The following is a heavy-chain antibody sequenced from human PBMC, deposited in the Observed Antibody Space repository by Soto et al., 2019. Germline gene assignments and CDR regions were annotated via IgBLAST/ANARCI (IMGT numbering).Heavy chain of an antibody. CDR3: ARSFCTDTSCSIFDS. CDR1: VGPLSDYS. J-gene: IGHJ4*01. V-gene: IGHV4-34*01. CDR2: LKTSGSV. Sequence: ASETLSLTCGVYVGPLSDYSWNWIRQSPGKGLEGVGQLKTSGSVYYNPSLRSRVTISADTSKYQFSLKLTSVTTADTAVYFCARSFCTDTSCSIFDSWGLGTLVTVSS. D-gene: IGHD2-2*01.